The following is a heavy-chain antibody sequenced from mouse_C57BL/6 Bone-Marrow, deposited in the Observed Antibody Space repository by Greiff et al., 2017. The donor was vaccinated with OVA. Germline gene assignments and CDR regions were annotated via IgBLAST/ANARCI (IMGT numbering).Heavy chain of an antibody. CDR2: INPYNGGT. J-gene: IGHJ4*01. CDR3: ASPPLPDGDY. V-gene: IGHV1-19*01. D-gene: IGHD2-1*01. Sequence: EVQLQQSGPVLVKPGASVKMSCKASGYTFTDYYMNWVKQSHGKSLEWIGVINPYNGGTSYNQKFKGKATLTVDKSSSTAYMELNSLTSEDSAVYYCASPPLPDGDYWGQGTSVTVSS. CDR1: GYTFTDYY.